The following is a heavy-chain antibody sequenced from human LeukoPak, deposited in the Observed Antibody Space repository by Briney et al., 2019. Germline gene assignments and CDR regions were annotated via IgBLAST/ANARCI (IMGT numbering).Heavy chain of an antibody. Sequence: ASVKVSCKASGYTFSGYYMHWVRQAPGQGLEWMGWINPNSGGTNYAQKFQGRVTMTRDTSISTAYMELSRLRSDDTAVYYCARGRSSSWYVRDNWFDPWGQGTLVTVSS. D-gene: IGHD6-13*01. CDR2: INPNSGGT. V-gene: IGHV1-2*02. CDR3: ARGRSSSWYVRDNWFDP. J-gene: IGHJ5*02. CDR1: GYTFSGYY.